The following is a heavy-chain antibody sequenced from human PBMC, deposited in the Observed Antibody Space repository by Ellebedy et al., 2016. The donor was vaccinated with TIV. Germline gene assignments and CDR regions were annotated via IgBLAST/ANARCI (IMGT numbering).Heavy chain of an antibody. CDR1: GGSISSGSYY. CDR2: IYTSGST. V-gene: IGHV4-61*02. D-gene: IGHD3-22*01. J-gene: IGHJ6*03. Sequence: SETLSLXXTVSGGSISSGSYYWSWIRQPAGKGLEWIGRIYTSGSTNYNPSLKSRVTMSVDTSKNQFSLKLSSVTAADTAVYYCARDGVGYDSSGDWYYYMDVWGKGTTVTVSS. CDR3: ARDGVGYDSSGDWYYYMDV.